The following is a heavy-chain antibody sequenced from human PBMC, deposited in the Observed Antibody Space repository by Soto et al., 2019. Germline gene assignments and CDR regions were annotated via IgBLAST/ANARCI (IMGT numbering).Heavy chain of an antibody. V-gene: IGHV4-4*02. Sequence: QVQLQQSGPGLVKPSGPLSLTCAVSAGSISSSTWWSWVRQPPGKVLEWIGEIYHRGSTNYNPSLKNRLTLSVAQSKNRFSLKLSSLTAAETAVYYCARDKRGKDSSSCYGGSWFAPWGQGTLVAVSS. CDR3: ARDKRGKDSSSCYGGSWFAP. CDR1: AGSISSSTW. CDR2: IYHRGST. J-gene: IGHJ5*02. D-gene: IGHD6-13*01.